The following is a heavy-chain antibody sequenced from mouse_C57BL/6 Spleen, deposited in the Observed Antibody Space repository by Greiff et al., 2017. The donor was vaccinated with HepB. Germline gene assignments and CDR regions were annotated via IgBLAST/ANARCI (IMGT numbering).Heavy chain of an antibody. D-gene: IGHD4-1*01. CDR1: GYTFTSYW. CDR2: IYPGSGST. J-gene: IGHJ3*01. Sequence: QVQLQQPGAELVKPGASVKMSCKASGYTFTSYWITWVKQRPGQGLEWIGDIYPGSGSTNYNEKFKSKATLTVDTSSSTAYMQLSSLTSEDSAVYYCARSGLTGTRFAYWGQGTLVTVSA. CDR3: ARSGLTGTRFAY. V-gene: IGHV1-55*01.